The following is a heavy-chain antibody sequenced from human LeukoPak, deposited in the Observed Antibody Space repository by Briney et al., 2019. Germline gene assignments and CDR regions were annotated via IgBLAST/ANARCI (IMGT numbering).Heavy chain of an antibody. D-gene: IGHD1-1*01. CDR3: AKAARTGTTFDWFDP. V-gene: IGHV3-23*01. CDR2: LRGSGGGT. CDR1: GFTFSSYA. Sequence: GGSLRLSCAASGFTFSSYAMSWVRRAPGKGLEWVSALRGSGGGTYYADSVKGRFTISRDNSKNTLYLQMNSLRADDTAVYYCAKAARTGTTFDWFDPWGQGTLVTVSS. J-gene: IGHJ5*02.